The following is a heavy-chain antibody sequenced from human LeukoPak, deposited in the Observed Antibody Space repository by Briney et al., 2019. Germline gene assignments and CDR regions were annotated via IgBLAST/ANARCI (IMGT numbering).Heavy chain of an antibody. CDR2: IDPIDSDT. CDR3: ARQLYGSGSYLIWFDP. Sequence: GESLKISCKGSGYSFTSYWISWVRQIPGKGLEWIRRIDPIDSDTNYSPSFQGDVTIPADKSISTAYLKWSSLKASATAMYYCARQLYGSGSYLIWFDPWGQGTLVTVSS. V-gene: IGHV5-10-1*01. D-gene: IGHD3-10*01. CDR1: GYSFTSYW. J-gene: IGHJ5*02.